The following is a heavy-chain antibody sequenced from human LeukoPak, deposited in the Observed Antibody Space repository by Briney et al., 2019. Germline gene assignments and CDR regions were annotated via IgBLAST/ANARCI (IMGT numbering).Heavy chain of an antibody. D-gene: IGHD1-7*01. CDR3: ASRYNWNYDWFDP. V-gene: IGHV1-69*05. CDR1: RGTFSSYA. J-gene: IGHJ5*02. Sequence: SVQVSFQASRGTFSSYAISWVRQPPGQGLEWMGRIIPIFGTASYAQQFQGRVTITTDESTSTAYMELSSLRSEDTAVYYCASRYNWNYDWFDPWGQGTLVTVSS. CDR2: IIPIFGTA.